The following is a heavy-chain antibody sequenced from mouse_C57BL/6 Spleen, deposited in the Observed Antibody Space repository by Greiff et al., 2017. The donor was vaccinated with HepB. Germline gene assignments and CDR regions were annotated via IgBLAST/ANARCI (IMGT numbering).Heavy chain of an antibody. D-gene: IGHD1-1*01. Sequence: VKLMESGAELVRPGTSVKMSCKASGYTFTNYWIGWAKQRPGHGLEWIGDIYPGGGYTNYNEKFKGKATLTADKSSSTAYMQFSSLTSEDSAIYYCARKGLRYYGSSPGYFDYWGQGTTLTVSS. CDR1: GYTFTNYW. J-gene: IGHJ2*01. V-gene: IGHV1-63*01. CDR2: IYPGGGYT. CDR3: ARKGLRYYGSSPGYFDY.